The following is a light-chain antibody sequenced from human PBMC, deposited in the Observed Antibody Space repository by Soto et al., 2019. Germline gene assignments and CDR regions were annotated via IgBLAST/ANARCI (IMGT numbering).Light chain of an antibody. CDR2: EVS. CDR1: SSDVGGHNY. CDR3: SSYGGSNNLFV. J-gene: IGLJ1*01. Sequence: VLTQPPSASGSPGQSVTISCTGTSSDVGGHNYVSWYQQHPGKAPKVMIYEVSKRPSGVPDRFSGSKSGNTASLTVSGLQAEDEADYYCSSYGGSNNLFVFGTGTKVTVL. V-gene: IGLV2-8*01.